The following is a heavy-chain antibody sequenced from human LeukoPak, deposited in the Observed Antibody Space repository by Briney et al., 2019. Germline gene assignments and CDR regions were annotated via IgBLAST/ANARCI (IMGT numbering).Heavy chain of an antibody. D-gene: IGHD5-18*01. V-gene: IGHV4-30-4*01. Sequence: SQTLSLTCTVSGGSISSGHYYWSWIRQPPGKGLEWIGYIYYSGSTYYNPSLKSRVTISVDTSKNQFSLKLSSVTAADTAVYYCARDFGYSYGYDYWGQGTLVTVSS. CDR1: GGSISSGHYY. J-gene: IGHJ4*02. CDR2: IYYSGST. CDR3: ARDFGYSYGYDY.